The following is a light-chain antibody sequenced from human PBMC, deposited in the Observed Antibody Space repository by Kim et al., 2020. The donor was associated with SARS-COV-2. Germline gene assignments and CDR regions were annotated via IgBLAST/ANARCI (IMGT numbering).Light chain of an antibody. J-gene: IGKJ1*01. CDR3: QKYNSAPWT. CDR2: AAS. CDR1: QDIANS. V-gene: IGKV1-27*01. Sequence: DIQLTQSPSSLSASIGDRATITCRASQDIANSLAWYQQKPGKVPQVLIYAASTLQSGVPSRFSGSGSGTEFTLTIDSLQTEDVATYYCQKYNSAPWTFGPGTKVDIK.